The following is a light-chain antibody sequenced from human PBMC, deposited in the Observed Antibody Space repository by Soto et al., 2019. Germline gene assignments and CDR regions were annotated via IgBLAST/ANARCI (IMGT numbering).Light chain of an antibody. V-gene: IGLV2-14*01. Sequence: QSALTQPASVSGSPGQSITISCTGTSSDVGGYNYVSWYQQYPGKAPKLMIYEVSNRPSGVSNRFSGSKSGNTASLTISGLQAEDEADYYCSSYGSSILVFGGGTKLTVL. CDR2: EVS. J-gene: IGLJ3*02. CDR3: SSYGSSILV. CDR1: SSDVGGYNY.